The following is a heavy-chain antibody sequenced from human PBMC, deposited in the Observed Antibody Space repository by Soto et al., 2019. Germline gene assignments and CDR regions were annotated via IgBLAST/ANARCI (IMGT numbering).Heavy chain of an antibody. CDR1: ELAFSNYA. CDR3: AGGYGGNYNLYLDY. CDR2: ITSSGATT. Sequence: EVQLLESGGGLVQPGGSLRLSCAASELAFSNYALSWVRQAPGKGLEWVSSITSSGATTYYADSVKGRFTISRDNSKNTLYLQMSSLRAEDTALYYCAGGYGGNYNLYLDYWGQGTLVTGSS. V-gene: IGHV3-23*01. D-gene: IGHD5-12*01. J-gene: IGHJ4*02.